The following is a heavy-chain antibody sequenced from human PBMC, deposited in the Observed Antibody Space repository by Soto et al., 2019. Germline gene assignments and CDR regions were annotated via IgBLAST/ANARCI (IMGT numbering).Heavy chain of an antibody. CDR1: GYTFSTYD. CDR2: MNPTSGNT. J-gene: IGHJ6*02. CDR3: ARARTMPGAPYYYSGVGV. V-gene: IGHV1-8*01. Sequence: QVQLVQSGAEVKKPGASVKVSCKTSGYTFSTYDINWVRQAPGQGLEWMGWMNPTSGNTGYAQRFQGRIFMTRNTSISTAYLELSRLTSDDTAVYYCARARTMPGAPYYYSGVGVWGQGTTVTISS. D-gene: IGHD2-2*01.